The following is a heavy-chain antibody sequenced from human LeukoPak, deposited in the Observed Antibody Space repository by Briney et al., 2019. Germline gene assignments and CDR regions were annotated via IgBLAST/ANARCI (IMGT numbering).Heavy chain of an antibody. CDR2: IKQDGSEK. Sequence: GGSLRLSCAASGFTFSSYWMSWVRQAPGKGLEWVANIKQDGSEKYYVDSVKGRFTISRDNAKNSLYLQMNSLRAEDTAVYYCARDRGSGYYYNWFDPWGQGTLVTVSS. CDR1: GFTFSSYW. V-gene: IGHV3-7*01. J-gene: IGHJ5*02. CDR3: ARDRGSGYYYNWFDP. D-gene: IGHD3-22*01.